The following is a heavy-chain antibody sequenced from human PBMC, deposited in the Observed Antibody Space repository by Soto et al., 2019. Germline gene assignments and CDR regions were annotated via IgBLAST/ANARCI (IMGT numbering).Heavy chain of an antibody. Sequence: SDTLSLTCTVSGGSISSGDYYWSWIRQPPGKGLEWIGYIYYSGSTYYNPSLKSRVTISVDTSKNQFSLKLSSVTAADTAVYYCARDLDTAMGDWYGMDVWGQGTTVTVSS. V-gene: IGHV4-30-4*02. CDR3: ARDLDTAMGDWYGMDV. D-gene: IGHD5-18*01. J-gene: IGHJ6*02. CDR2: IYYSGST. CDR1: GGSISSGDYY.